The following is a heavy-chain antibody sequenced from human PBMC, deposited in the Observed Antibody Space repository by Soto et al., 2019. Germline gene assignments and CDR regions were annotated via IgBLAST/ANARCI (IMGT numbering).Heavy chain of an antibody. J-gene: IGHJ6*02. V-gene: IGHV3-30*18. Sequence: GSLRLSCAASGFTFSDFGMHWFRQAPGKGLEWVAIISYDGILKYYADSVKGRFTISRDTSKGAVYLQMNSLTPEDTAVYYCAKDFKVSGGHYGSLNYYYGMDVWGQGTTVTVSS. CDR3: AKDFKVSGGHYGSLNYYYGMDV. CDR1: GFTFSDFG. D-gene: IGHD3-10*01. CDR2: ISYDGILK.